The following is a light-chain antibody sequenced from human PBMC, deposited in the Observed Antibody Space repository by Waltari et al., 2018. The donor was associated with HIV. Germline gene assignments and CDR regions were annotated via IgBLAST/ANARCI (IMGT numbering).Light chain of an antibody. CDR3: SSYTSGRTVV. V-gene: IGLV2-14*03. Sequence: QSALTQPASVSGSPGQSITLSCTGASSDAGRYNYVSWYQHHPGKAPKLIIYDVSNRPSGVSNRFSGSKAGTTASLTISGLQAEDEADYYCSSYTSGRTVVFGGGTKLTVL. CDR1: SSDAGRYNY. J-gene: IGLJ2*01. CDR2: DVS.